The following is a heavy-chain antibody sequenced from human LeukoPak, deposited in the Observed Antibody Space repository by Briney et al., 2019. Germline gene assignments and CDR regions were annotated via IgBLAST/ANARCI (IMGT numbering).Heavy chain of an antibody. V-gene: IGHV3-23*01. CDR1: GFTFSSYA. Sequence: GGSLRLSCAASGFTFSSYAMSWVRQAPGKGLEWVSAISGSGGSTYYADSVKGRFTISRDNSKNTLYLQMNSLRAEDTAVYYXXXXXXXXVVVVAATHFDYWGQGTLVTVSS. D-gene: IGHD2-15*01. J-gene: IGHJ4*02. CDR3: XXXXXXXVVVVAATHFDY. CDR2: ISGSGGST.